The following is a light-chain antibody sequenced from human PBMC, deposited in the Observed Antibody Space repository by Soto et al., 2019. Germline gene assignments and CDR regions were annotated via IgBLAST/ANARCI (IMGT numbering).Light chain of an antibody. V-gene: IGKV1-5*03. CDR2: KAS. Sequence: DIQMTQSPSTLSASVGDRVTITCRASQSISTWLAWYQQKPGKAPKLLIYKASSLRNGVPSRFSGSGSGTEFTLTIYSLQHDDFASYYCQQYNGYPHTFGQGTNLEIK. CDR1: QSISTW. J-gene: IGKJ2*01. CDR3: QQYNGYPHT.